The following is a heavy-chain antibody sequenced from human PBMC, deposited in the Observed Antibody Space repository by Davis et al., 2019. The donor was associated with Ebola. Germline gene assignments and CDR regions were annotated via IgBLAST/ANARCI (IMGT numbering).Heavy chain of an antibody. D-gene: IGHD6-19*01. CDR2: IRSSDTTI. CDR1: GFTLSDYY. CDR3: ARDKRSSWYGGMDV. J-gene: IGHJ6*02. Sequence: GGSLRLSCAASGFTLSDYYMSWICQAPGKGLEWVSSIRSSDTTIYYSDPVKGRFTVSRDNAKNSLYLQMNSLRAEATAVYYCARDKRSSWYGGMDVWGQGTTVTVSS. V-gene: IGHV3-11*01.